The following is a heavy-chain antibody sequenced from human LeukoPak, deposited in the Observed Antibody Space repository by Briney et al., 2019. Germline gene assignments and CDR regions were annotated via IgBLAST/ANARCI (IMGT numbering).Heavy chain of an antibody. D-gene: IGHD2-15*01. CDR1: GFTFSSYA. CDR3: AKDVRPGGSYFDY. Sequence: GGSLRLSCAASGFTFSSYAMSWVRQAPGKGLEWVSAISGSGGSTYYADSVKGRFTISRDNSKNTLYLQMNSLRAEDTAMYYCAKDVRPGGSYFDYWGQGTLVTVSS. J-gene: IGHJ4*02. CDR2: ISGSGGST. V-gene: IGHV3-23*01.